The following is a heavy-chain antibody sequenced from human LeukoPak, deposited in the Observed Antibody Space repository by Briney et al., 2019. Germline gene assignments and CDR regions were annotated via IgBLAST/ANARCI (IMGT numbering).Heavy chain of an antibody. Sequence: PSETLSLTCAVYGGSFSGYYWSWIRQPPGKGLEWIGEINHSGSTNYNPSLKSRVTISVDTSKNQFSLKLSSVTAADTAVYYCARGVGWFGGIYSDYWGKGTLVTVSS. CDR2: INHSGST. CDR3: ARGVGWFGGIYSDY. J-gene: IGHJ4*02. CDR1: GGSFSGYY. D-gene: IGHD3-10*01. V-gene: IGHV4-34*01.